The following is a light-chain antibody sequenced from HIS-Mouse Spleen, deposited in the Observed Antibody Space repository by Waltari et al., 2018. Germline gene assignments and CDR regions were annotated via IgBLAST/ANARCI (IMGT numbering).Light chain of an antibody. CDR3: YSTDSSGNHRV. Sequence: SYELTQPPSVSVSPGQTARITCYGDALPKQYAYWYQQKSGQAPVLVIYEDSNRPAGIPERFSGSSSGTMATLTISGAQVEDEADYYCYSTDSSGNHRVFGGGTKLTVL. CDR1: ALPKQY. V-gene: IGLV3-10*01. J-gene: IGLJ2*01. CDR2: EDS.